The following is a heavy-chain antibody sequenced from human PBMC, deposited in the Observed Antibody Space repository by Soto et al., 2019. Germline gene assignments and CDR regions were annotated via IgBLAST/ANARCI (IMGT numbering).Heavy chain of an antibody. CDR2: LDYSGST. J-gene: IGHJ4*02. V-gene: IGHV4-39*01. CDR3: ARHASGYQECDY. CDR1: GGSLRSSSYY. Sequence: QLQLQESGPGLVKPSETLSLTCTVSGGSLRSSSYYWGWIRQPPGKGLEWIGSLDYSGSTYYNPSLKSRVTLSVETSKNKFSLKLSSVTAADTAVYYCARHASGYQECDYWGQGTLVTVSS. D-gene: IGHD3-3*01.